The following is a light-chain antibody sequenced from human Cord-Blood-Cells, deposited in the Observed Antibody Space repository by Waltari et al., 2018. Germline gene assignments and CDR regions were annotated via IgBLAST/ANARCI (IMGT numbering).Light chain of an antibody. J-gene: IGKJ2*01. CDR1: QSLLHSNGYNY. CDR2: LGS. CDR3: MQALQTRYT. Sequence: DIVMTQSPLSLPGTPGAPASIPCRSSQSLLHSNGYNYLDWYLQKPGQSPQLLIYLGSNRASGVPDRFSGSGSGTDFTLKISRVEAEDVGVYYCMQALQTRYTFGQGTKLEIK. V-gene: IGKV2-28*01.